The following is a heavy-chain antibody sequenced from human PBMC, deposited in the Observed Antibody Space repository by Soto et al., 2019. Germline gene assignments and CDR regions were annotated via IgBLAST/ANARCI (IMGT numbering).Heavy chain of an antibody. CDR2: INKDGSQK. V-gene: IGHV3-7*03. CDR1: GFTLSNYW. Sequence: LRLSCAASGFTLSNYWMTWVRQAPGKGLEWVANINKDGSQKNYVDSVKGRFTIARDNGQNSLSLQINSLRVEDTAVYYCARELGLAYWGQGALVTVSS. J-gene: IGHJ4*02. CDR3: ARELGLAY. D-gene: IGHD7-27*01.